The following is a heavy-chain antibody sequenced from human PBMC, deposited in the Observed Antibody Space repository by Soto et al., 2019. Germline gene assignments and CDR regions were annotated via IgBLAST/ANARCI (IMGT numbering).Heavy chain of an antibody. CDR1: DDSINSDKYY. CDR3: ARAARGYSYGPYDY. CDR2: IYYRGNA. V-gene: IGHV4-39*07. J-gene: IGHJ4*02. D-gene: IGHD5-18*01. Sequence: ETLSLTCSVSDDSINSDKYYWGWIRQPPGKGLEWIGSIYYRGNAYYNPSLQTRVTISVDKSKSQFSLKLSSVAAADTAVYYCARAARGYSYGPYDYWGQGTVVTVSS.